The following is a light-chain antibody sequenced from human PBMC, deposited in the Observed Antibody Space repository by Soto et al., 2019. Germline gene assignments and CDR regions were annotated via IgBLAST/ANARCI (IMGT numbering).Light chain of an antibody. CDR1: QSVSIY. CDR3: QQRSNWPPEIT. CDR2: DAS. V-gene: IGKV3-11*01. J-gene: IGKJ5*01. Sequence: EIVLTQSPATLSLFPGERATLSCRASQSVSIYLAWYQQKPGQAPRLLIYDASNRATGIPARFSGSGSGTDFTLTISSLEPEDFAVDYCQQRSNWPPEITFGQGTRLEIK.